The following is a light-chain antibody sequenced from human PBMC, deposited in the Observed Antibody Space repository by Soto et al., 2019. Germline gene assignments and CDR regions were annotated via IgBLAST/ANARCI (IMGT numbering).Light chain of an antibody. J-gene: IGKJ4*01. CDR2: AAS. CDR3: HQYYTHPPR. CDR1: QGISNY. Sequence: VQMSQAPAGRAAAVGERVNITWRASQGISNYFAWFQQKPGNAPTSLIYAASSLQSGVPSKFRGSGSGPDFTLPISSLQPEDFATYYCHQYYTHPPRFGGGTKVDI. V-gene: IGKV1-16*02.